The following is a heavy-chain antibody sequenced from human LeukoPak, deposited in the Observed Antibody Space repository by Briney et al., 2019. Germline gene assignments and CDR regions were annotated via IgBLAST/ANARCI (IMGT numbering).Heavy chain of an antibody. Sequence: GRSLRLSCAASGFTFSSYAMHWVRQAPGKGLEWVAVISYDGSNKYYADSVKGRFTISRDNPKNTLYLQMNSLRAEDTAVYYCAKDEAPYEVGSFDPWGQGTLVTVSS. V-gene: IGHV3-30*04. D-gene: IGHD1-26*01. CDR1: GFTFSSYA. CDR2: ISYDGSNK. CDR3: AKDEAPYEVGSFDP. J-gene: IGHJ5*02.